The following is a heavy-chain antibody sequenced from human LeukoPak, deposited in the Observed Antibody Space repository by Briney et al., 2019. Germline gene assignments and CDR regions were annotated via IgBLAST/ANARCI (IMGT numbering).Heavy chain of an antibody. Sequence: PGGSLRLSCAASGFTFSSYAMSWVRQAPGKGLEWVSAISGSGDSTYYADSVKGRFTISRDNSKNTLYLQMNSLRAEDTAVYYCANLVGANENYYYYGMDVWGQGTTVTVSS. CDR2: ISGSGDST. D-gene: IGHD1-26*01. CDR1: GFTFSSYA. J-gene: IGHJ6*02. CDR3: ANLVGANENYYYYGMDV. V-gene: IGHV3-23*01.